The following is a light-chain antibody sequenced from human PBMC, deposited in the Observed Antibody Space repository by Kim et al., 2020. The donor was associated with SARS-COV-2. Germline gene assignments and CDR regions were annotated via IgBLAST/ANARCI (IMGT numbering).Light chain of an antibody. CDR2: QDS. J-gene: IGLJ2*01. Sequence: SYELTQPPSVSVSPGQTASITCSGDKLGDKYACWYQQKPGQSPVLVIYQDSKRPSGIPERFSGSNSGNTATLTISGTQAMDEADYYCQAWDSSTAHVVFGVGTQLTVL. CDR3: QAWDSSTAHVV. CDR1: KLGDKY. V-gene: IGLV3-1*01.